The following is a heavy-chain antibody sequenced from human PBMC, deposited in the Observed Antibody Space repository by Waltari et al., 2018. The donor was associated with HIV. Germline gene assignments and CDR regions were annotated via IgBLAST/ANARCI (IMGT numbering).Heavy chain of an antibody. CDR3: ASSGSSFDWFDP. Sequence: EVQLVESGGGLVQPGGSLRLSCAASGFTFSSYWMHWVRQAPGKGLVWVSRINSDGSSTSYADSVKGRFTISRDNAKNTLYLQMNSLRAEDTAVYYCASSGSSFDWFDPWGQGTLVTVSS. V-gene: IGHV3-74*01. CDR2: INSDGSST. D-gene: IGHD6-13*01. CDR1: GFTFSSYW. J-gene: IGHJ5*02.